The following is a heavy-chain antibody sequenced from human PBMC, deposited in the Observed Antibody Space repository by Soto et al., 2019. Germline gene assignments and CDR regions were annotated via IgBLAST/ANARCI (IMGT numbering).Heavy chain of an antibody. V-gene: IGHV2-26*01. Sequence: QVTLKESGPVLVKHTETLTLTCTVSGFSLSKARMGVSWIRQPPGKALEWLAHIFWNDERSYSTSLKSRLTSSKDTSKSQVVLTMTNVDPVDTGTYYCTRALREELPIYYFDSWGQGTLVTVSS. CDR2: IFWNDER. D-gene: IGHD1-7*01. CDR1: GFSLSKARMG. J-gene: IGHJ4*02. CDR3: TRALREELPIYYFDS.